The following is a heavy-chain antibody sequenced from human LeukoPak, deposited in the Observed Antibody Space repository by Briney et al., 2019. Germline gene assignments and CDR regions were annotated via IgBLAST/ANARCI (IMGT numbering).Heavy chain of an antibody. V-gene: IGHV4-59*01. Sequence: SETLSLTCTVSGGSISSYYWSWIRQPPGKGLEWIGYIYYSGSTNYNPSLKSRVTISVDTSKNQFSLKLSSVTAADTAVYYCARDRGSSQKDAFDIWGQGTMVTVSS. D-gene: IGHD1-26*01. J-gene: IGHJ3*02. CDR1: GGSISSYY. CDR2: IYYSGST. CDR3: ARDRGSSQKDAFDI.